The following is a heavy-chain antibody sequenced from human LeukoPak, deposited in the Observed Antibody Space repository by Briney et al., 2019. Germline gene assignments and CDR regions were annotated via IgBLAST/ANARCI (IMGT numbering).Heavy chain of an antibody. D-gene: IGHD3-10*01. J-gene: IGHJ2*01. CDR1: GGSISTGAFS. V-gene: IGHV4-30-4*07. CDR3: ARAEINPYYYGSGGWYFDL. Sequence: PSETLSLTCVVSGGSISTGAFSWYWLRQPPGQGPEWIGYIYSSGSSYYNPSLQSRFIISVDTSKNQLSLRVTSVTAADTAVYYCARAEINPYYYGSGGWYFDLWGRGTLVPVSS. CDR2: IYSSGSS.